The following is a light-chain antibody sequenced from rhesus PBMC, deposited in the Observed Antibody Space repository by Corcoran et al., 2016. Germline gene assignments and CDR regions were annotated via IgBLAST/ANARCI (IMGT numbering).Light chain of an antibody. CDR1: QGISSW. CDR2: KAY. V-gene: IGKV1-22*01. J-gene: IGKJ3*01. Sequence: DIQMTQSPSSLSASVGDTVTITCRASQGISSWLAWSQQKPGKAPKLLIYKAYSLQSGVPSRFSGSGSGTDFTITISSRQSEDFATYYCQQYSSRPVTFGPGTKLDIK. CDR3: QQYSSRPVT.